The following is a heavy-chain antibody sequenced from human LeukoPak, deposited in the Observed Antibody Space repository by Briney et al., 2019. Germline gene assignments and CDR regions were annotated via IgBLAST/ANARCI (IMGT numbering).Heavy chain of an antibody. CDR3: ARDIAAAAGRFDP. Sequence: PSETLSLTCAVSGGSISSGGYYWSWIRQPPGKGLEWIGYIYYSGSTNYNPSLKSRVTISVDTSKNQFSLKLSSVTAADTAVYYCARDIAAAAGRFDPWGQGTLVTVSS. CDR1: GGSISSGGYY. J-gene: IGHJ5*02. CDR2: IYYSGST. V-gene: IGHV4-61*08. D-gene: IGHD6-13*01.